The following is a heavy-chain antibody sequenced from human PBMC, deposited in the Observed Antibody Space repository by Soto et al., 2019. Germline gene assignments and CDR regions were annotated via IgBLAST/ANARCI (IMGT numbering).Heavy chain of an antibody. Sequence: GXSVKVSCKASVYTFTRYTMNWVRQAPGQRLEWMGWINPDNGNTKSSQKFQDRVIITRDTSASTAYMDLSSLRSEDTAVYYCARGIATGQLDTWGQGTLVTVSS. CDR3: ARGIATGQLDT. J-gene: IGHJ5*02. CDR1: VYTFTRYT. CDR2: INPDNGNT. D-gene: IGHD2-15*01. V-gene: IGHV1-3*01.